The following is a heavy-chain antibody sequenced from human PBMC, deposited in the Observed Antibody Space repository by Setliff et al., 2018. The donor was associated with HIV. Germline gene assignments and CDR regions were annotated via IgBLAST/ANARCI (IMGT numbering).Heavy chain of an antibody. CDR2: INHSGST. CDR3: ARGVAAY. Sequence: SETLRLSCVASGFTFSTFAMHWVRQPPGKGLEWIGEINHSGSTNYNPSLKSRVTISVDTSKNQFSLKLSSVTAADTAVYYCARGVAAYWGQGTLVTAPQ. D-gene: IGHD2-15*01. CDR1: GFTFSTFA. V-gene: IGHV4-34*01. J-gene: IGHJ4*02.